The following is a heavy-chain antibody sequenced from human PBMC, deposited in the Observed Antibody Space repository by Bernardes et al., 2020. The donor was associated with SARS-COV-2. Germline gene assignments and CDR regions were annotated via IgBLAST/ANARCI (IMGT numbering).Heavy chain of an antibody. D-gene: IGHD3-10*01. CDR1: GASVSSGGYY. V-gene: IGHV4-31*03. CDR3: ARGLPGTGSPDAFDI. CDR2: IYTSSGST. Sequence: SETLSLTCTVSGASVSSGGYYWNWIRHHPGKGLEWIVYIYTSSGSTYYNPSLTRRLTTSVDTSENQFSLKLSSVTAADTAVYYCARGLPGTGSPDAFDIWGQGTMVTVSS. J-gene: IGHJ3*02.